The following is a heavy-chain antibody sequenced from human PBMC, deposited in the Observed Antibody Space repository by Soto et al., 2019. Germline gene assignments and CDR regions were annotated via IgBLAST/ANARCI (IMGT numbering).Heavy chain of an antibody. Sequence: SETLSLTCSVSGDSVSNGDYSWSWIRQPPGKGLEWIGYIYYIGGPYYNPSLQSRVTISMDTSKNQVSLNLTSVTAADTTVYFFAVDPYQDYGDSYYYYALDAWGPGLTVTVSS. CDR1: GDSVSNGDYS. J-gene: IGHJ6*02. V-gene: IGHV4-30-4*01. CDR2: IYYIGGP. D-gene: IGHD4-17*01. CDR3: AVDPYQDYGDSYYYYALDA.